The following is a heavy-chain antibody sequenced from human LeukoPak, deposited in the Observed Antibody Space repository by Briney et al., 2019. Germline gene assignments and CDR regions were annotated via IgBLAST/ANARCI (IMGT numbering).Heavy chain of an antibody. CDR2: IKQDGSEK. J-gene: IGHJ4*02. D-gene: IGHD3-3*01. V-gene: IGHV3-7*01. Sequence: GGSLRLSCAASGFTFSSYWMSWVRQAPGKGLEWVANIKQDGSEKYYVDSVKGRFTISRDNAKNSLYLQMNSLRAEDTAVYYCARGSTTFGVTYYFDYWGQGTLVTVSS. CDR3: ARGSTTFGVTYYFDY. CDR1: GFTFSSYW.